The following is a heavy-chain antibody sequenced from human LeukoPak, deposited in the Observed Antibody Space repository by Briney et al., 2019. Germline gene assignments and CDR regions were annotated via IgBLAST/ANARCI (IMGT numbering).Heavy chain of an antibody. CDR1: GFTFSSYW. Sequence: GGSLRLSCAASGFTFSSYWMHWVRQAPGKGLVWVSRINTDGSSTSYADSVKGRFTSSRDNAKNTLYLQMNSLRAEDTAVYYCARAENSGYDYGGPDYWGQGTLVTVSS. D-gene: IGHD5-12*01. V-gene: IGHV3-74*01. J-gene: IGHJ4*02. CDR3: ARAENSGYDYGGPDY. CDR2: INTDGSST.